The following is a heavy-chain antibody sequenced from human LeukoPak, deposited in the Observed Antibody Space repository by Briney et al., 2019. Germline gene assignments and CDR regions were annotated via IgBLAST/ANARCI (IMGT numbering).Heavy chain of an antibody. CDR2: IIPIFGTA. J-gene: IGHJ6*02. D-gene: IGHD1-26*01. V-gene: IGHV1-69*13. CDR1: GGTFSSYA. CDR3: ARDRGATTNYYYGMDV. Sequence: SVKVSCTASGGTFSSYAISWVRQAPGQGLEWMGGIIPIFGTANYAQKFQGRVTITADESTSTAYMELGSLRSEDTAVYYCARDRGATTNYYYGMDVWGQGTTVTVSS.